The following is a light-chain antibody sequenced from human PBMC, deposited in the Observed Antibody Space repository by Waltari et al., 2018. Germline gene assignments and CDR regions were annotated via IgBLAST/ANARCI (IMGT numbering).Light chain of an antibody. Sequence: DIQMTQSPSTLSASVGDRVTITCRASQCISKCLAWYQQKPGKDSKLLTYKASTLESGVPSRFSGSGTVKEFTLTISSLQPDDFATYYCQQYNSYSLLTFGGGTKVEIK. CDR1: QCISKC. CDR3: QQYNSYSLLT. V-gene: IGKV1-5*03. CDR2: KAS. J-gene: IGKJ4*01.